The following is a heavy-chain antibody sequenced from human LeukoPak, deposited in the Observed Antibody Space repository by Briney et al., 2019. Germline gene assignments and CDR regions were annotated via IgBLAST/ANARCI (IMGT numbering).Heavy chain of an antibody. Sequence: SETLSLTCTVSGGSISSGGYYWSWIRQHPGKGLEWIGYIYYSGSTYYNPSLKSRVTISVDTSKNQFSLKLTSVTAADTAVYYCARHRHSHHYDYWGQGTLVTVSS. D-gene: IGHD5-18*01. J-gene: IGHJ4*02. CDR3: ARHRHSHHYDY. V-gene: IGHV4-31*03. CDR2: IYYSGST. CDR1: GGSISSGGYY.